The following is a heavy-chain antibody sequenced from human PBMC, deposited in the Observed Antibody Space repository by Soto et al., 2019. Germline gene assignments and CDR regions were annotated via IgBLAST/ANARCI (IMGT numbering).Heavy chain of an antibody. D-gene: IGHD3-10*01. V-gene: IGHV3-72*01. CDR2: IRDKANSYTT. J-gene: IGHJ4*02. CDR3: ARRPGSGRSVDY. CDR1: GFTFSDHY. Sequence: EVQLVESGGGLVQPGRSLRLSCAASGFTFSDHYMDWVRQAPGKGLEWVGLIRDKANSYTTEYAASVRGRFTISGDESKNSVYLQMNSLKTEDTAVYYCARRPGSGRSVDYWGQGTLVTVSS.